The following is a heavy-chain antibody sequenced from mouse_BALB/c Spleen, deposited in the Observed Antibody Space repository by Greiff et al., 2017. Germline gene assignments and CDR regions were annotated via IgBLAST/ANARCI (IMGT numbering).Heavy chain of an antibody. V-gene: IGHV7-3*02. CDR3: ARDINSGTGDWFAY. CDR1: GFTFTDYY. CDR2: IRNKANGYTT. D-gene: IGHD4-1*01. J-gene: IGHJ3*01. Sequence: EVQLVESGGGLVQPGGSLRLSCATSGFTFTDYYMSWVRQPPGKALEWLGFIRNKANGYTTEYSASVKGRFTISRDNSQSILYLQMNTLRAEDSATYYCARDINSGTGDWFAYWGQGTLVTVSA.